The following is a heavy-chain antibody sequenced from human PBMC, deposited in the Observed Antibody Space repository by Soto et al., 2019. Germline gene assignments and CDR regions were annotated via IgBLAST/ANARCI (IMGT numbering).Heavy chain of an antibody. V-gene: IGHV1-18*04. Sequence: SAKGSFKASCYTFTSYGISWVRQAPGQGLEWMGWISAYNGNTNYAQKLQGRVTMTTDTFTSTAYMELRSLRSDDTAVYYCARDDYKHWFDPWGQGTLVTVSS. CDR3: ARDDYKHWFDP. CDR2: ISAYNGNT. J-gene: IGHJ5*02. CDR1: CYTFTSYG. D-gene: IGHD4-4*01.